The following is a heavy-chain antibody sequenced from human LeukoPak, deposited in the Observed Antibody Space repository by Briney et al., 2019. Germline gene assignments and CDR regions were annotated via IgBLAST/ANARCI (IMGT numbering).Heavy chain of an antibody. D-gene: IGHD4-17*01. J-gene: IGHJ4*02. Sequence: GGSLRLSCAASGFTFRSYAMHWVRQAPGKGLEWVAVISYDGSNKYYADSVKGRFTISRDNSKNTLYLQMNSLRAEDTAVYYCARNYGDSNKYYFDYWGQGTLVTVSS. V-gene: IGHV3-30-3*01. CDR2: ISYDGSNK. CDR1: GFTFRSYA. CDR3: ARNYGDSNKYYFDY.